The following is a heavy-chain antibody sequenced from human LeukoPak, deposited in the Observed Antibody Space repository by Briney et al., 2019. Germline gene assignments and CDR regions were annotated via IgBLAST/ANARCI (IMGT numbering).Heavy chain of an antibody. Sequence: ASVKVSCKASGYTFTGYYMHWVRQAPGQGLEWMGWISAYNGNTNYAQKLQGRVTMTTGTSTSTAYMELRSLRSDDTAVYYCARENDYGDYKKDYWGQGTLVTVSS. J-gene: IGHJ4*02. CDR2: ISAYNGNT. CDR3: ARENDYGDYKKDY. D-gene: IGHD4-17*01. CDR1: GYTFTGYY. V-gene: IGHV1-18*04.